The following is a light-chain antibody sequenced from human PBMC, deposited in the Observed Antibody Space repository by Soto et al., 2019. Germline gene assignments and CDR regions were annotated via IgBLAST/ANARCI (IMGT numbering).Light chain of an antibody. V-gene: IGLV2-8*01. CDR1: RSDVGDYNY. J-gene: IGLJ2*01. Sequence: QSALTQPPSASGSPGQSVTISCTGTRSDVGDYNYVSWYQQHPGKAPKLLIYEVTKRPSGVPDRFSGSKSANTASLTVSGLQAEDEADYYRSSYEGSDNDEVFGGGTKLTVL. CDR3: SSYEGSDNDEV. CDR2: EVT.